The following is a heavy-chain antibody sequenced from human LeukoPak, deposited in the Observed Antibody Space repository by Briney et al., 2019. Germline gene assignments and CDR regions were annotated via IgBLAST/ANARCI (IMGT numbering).Heavy chain of an antibody. D-gene: IGHD2-21*01. V-gene: IGHV1-2*02. CDR3: ARADRLHGGPYLIGP. CDR1: GYSFTDYY. J-gene: IGHJ5*02. Sequence: ASVKVSCKTSGYSFTDYYMHWVRQAPGQGLEWMGWINPNSGGTSSAQKFQGRVTMTKDTSITTVYMEVSWLTSDDTAIYYCARADRLHGGPYLIGPWGQGTLVTVSS. CDR2: INPNSGGT.